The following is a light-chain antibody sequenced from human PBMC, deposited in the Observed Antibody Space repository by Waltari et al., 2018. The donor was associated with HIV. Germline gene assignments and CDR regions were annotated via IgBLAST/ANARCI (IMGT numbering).Light chain of an antibody. Sequence: QSALTQPRSVSGSPGQSVTISCTGTSRDVGGYNYVSWYQQHPGKAPKLMIYDVSKRPSGVRDRFSGSKSGNTASLTISGLQAEDEADYYCCSYAGSYTLVVFGGGTKLTVL. J-gene: IGLJ2*01. CDR2: DVS. CDR1: SRDVGGYNY. CDR3: CSYAGSYTLVV. V-gene: IGLV2-11*01.